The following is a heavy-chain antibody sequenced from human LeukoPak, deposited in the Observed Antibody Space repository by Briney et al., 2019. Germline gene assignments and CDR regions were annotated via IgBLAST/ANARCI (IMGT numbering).Heavy chain of an antibody. Sequence: GASVKVSCKASGYTFTSYGIGWVRQAPGQGLEWMGWINPNSGGTNYAQKFQGRVTMTRDTSISTAYMELSRLRSDDTAVYYCASSGGTSYYYGSGSYPDYWGQGTLVTVSS. D-gene: IGHD3-10*01. CDR3: ASSGGTSYYYGSGSYPDY. J-gene: IGHJ4*02. CDR1: GYTFTSYG. CDR2: INPNSGGT. V-gene: IGHV1-2*02.